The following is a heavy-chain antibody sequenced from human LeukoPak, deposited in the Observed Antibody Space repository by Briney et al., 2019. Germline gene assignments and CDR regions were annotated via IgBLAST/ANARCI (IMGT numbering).Heavy chain of an antibody. CDR3: ARGAEGGYGSGSYYIGNWFDP. D-gene: IGHD3-10*01. Sequence: PSETLSLTCTVSGGSISSSSYYWGWIRQPPGKGLEWIGGIYYSGSTYYNPSLKSRVTISVDTSKNQFSLKLSSVTAADTAVYYCARGAEGGYGSGSYYIGNWFDPWGQGTLVTVSS. CDR2: IYYSGST. J-gene: IGHJ5*02. V-gene: IGHV4-39*07. CDR1: GGSISSSSYY.